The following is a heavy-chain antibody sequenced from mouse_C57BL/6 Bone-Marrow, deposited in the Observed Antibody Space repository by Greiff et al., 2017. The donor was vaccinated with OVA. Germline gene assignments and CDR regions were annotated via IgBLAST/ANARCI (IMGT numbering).Heavy chain of an antibody. D-gene: IGHD3-3*01. J-gene: IGHJ1*03. V-gene: IGHV1-63*01. CDR2: IYPGGGYT. CDR1: GYTFTNYW. CDR3: ARGTHWYFDV. Sequence: VQLQQSGAELVRPGTSVKMSCKASGYTFTNYWIGWAKQRPGHGLEWIGDIYPGGGYTNYNEKFKGKATLTADKSSSTAYMQFSSLTSEDSAIYYCARGTHWYFDVWGTGTTVTVSS.